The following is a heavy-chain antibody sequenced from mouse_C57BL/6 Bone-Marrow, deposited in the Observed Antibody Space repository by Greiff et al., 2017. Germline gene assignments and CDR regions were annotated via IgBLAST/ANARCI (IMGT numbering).Heavy chain of an antibody. V-gene: IGHV1-62-2*01. CDR2: FYPGRGSI. Sequence: VQRVESGAELVKPGASVKLSCKASGYTFTEYTIHWVKQRSGQGLEWIGWFYPGRGSIKYNEKFKDKATLTADKSSSTVYMELSRLTSEDSAVYFCARHASNCYAMDYWGQGTSVTVSS. CDR1: GYTFTEYT. D-gene: IGHD4-1*01. J-gene: IGHJ4*01. CDR3: ARHASNCYAMDY.